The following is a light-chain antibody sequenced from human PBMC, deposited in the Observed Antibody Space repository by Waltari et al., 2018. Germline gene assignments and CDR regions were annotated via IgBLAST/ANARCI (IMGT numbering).Light chain of an antibody. CDR2: EVT. J-gene: IGLJ2*01. CDR3: CSYVGGSTF. Sequence: QSALTQPASVSGSPGQSVTLSCTGTSSDIGTYDLVSWYQHHPGKAPKLIIYEVTKRPLNVSPGLPGSKSGNAASLTVSGLQADDEADYYCCSYVGGSTFFGGGTRLTVL. V-gene: IGLV2-23*02. CDR1: SSDIGTYDL.